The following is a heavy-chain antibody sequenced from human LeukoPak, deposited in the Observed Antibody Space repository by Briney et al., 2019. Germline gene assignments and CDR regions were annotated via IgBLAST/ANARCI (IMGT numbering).Heavy chain of an antibody. CDR3: ARPLMYYFGSETYYWFDP. J-gene: IGHJ5*02. CDR2: IKQDGSVK. CDR1: GFTFTTYW. V-gene: IGHV3-7*01. Sequence: GGSLRLSCEASGFTFTTYWMGWVRQAPGKGLEWVASIKQDGSVKYYVDSVKGRFTISGDNAKNSLYLQMNSLRAEDTAMYYCARPLMYYFGSETYYWFDPWGQGTLVTVSS. D-gene: IGHD3-10*01.